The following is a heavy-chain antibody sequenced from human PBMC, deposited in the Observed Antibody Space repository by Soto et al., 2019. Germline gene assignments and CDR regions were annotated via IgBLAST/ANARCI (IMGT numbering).Heavy chain of an antibody. CDR1: GGTFSSYA. V-gene: IGHV1-69*13. CDR2: IIPIFGTA. Sequence: GASVKVSCKAPGGTFSSYAISWVRQAPGQGLEWMGGIIPIFGTANYAQKFQGRVTITADESTSTAYMELSSLRSEDTAVYYCGRCGGDCYSSHYFDYWGQGTLVTVSS. J-gene: IGHJ4*02. CDR3: GRCGGDCYSSHYFDY. D-gene: IGHD2-21*02.